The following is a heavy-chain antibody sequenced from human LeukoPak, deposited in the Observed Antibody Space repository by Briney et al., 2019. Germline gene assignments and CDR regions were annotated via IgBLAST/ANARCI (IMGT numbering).Heavy chain of an antibody. V-gene: IGHV3-30-3*01. CDR1: GYAFTAFD. CDR3: ARDPFHGGPDICDI. J-gene: IGHJ3*02. D-gene: IGHD2-15*01. CDR2: TSIDGNIR. Sequence: GTSLRLSCAASGYAFTAFDMHWVRQAPGKGLEWVAVTSIDGNIRFYADSVKGRFIISRDNSKNTPYLQMNSLRPDDAAVYYCARDPFHGGPDICDIWGQGTTVTVSS.